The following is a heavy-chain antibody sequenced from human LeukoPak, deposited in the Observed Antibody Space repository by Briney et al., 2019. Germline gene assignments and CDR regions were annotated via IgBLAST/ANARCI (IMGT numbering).Heavy chain of an antibody. Sequence: PGGSLRLSCAASGFTFSSYAMSWVRQAPGKGLEWVSAISGSGGSTYYADSVKGRFTISRDNSKNTLYLQMNSLRAEDTAVYYCASIPAYCGGDCYSGSDYWGQGTLVTVSS. V-gene: IGHV3-23*01. CDR2: ISGSGGST. CDR3: ASIPAYCGGDCYSGSDY. CDR1: GFTFSSYA. J-gene: IGHJ4*02. D-gene: IGHD2-21*02.